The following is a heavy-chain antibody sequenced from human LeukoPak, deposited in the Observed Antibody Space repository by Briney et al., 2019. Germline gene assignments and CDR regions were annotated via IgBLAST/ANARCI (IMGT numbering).Heavy chain of an antibody. J-gene: IGHJ3*01. CDR2: INHSGHT. CDR1: GGSFSGYF. D-gene: IGHD6-6*01. CDR3: ARHESDSSSAAFDS. Sequence: SETLSLTCAVHGGSFSGYFWSWIRQPPGKGLEYIGEINHSGHTTYNPSLKSRVTISVDTSKNRFSLSMISVTAADTAVYYCARHESDSSSAAFDSWGQGTTVIVSS. V-gene: IGHV4-34*01.